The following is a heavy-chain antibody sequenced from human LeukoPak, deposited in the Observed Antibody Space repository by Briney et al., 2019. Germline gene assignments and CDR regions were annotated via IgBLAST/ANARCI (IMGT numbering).Heavy chain of an antibody. D-gene: IGHD2-15*01. CDR1: GYTFTSYD. Sequence: GASVKVSCKASGYTFTSYDINWVRQATGQGLEWMGWMNPNSGNTGYAQKFQGRVTITRNTSISTAYMELSSLRSEDTAVYYCARVLTVGNWFDPWGQGTLVTVSS. CDR2: MNPNSGNT. CDR3: ARVLTVGNWFDP. V-gene: IGHV1-8*03. J-gene: IGHJ5*02.